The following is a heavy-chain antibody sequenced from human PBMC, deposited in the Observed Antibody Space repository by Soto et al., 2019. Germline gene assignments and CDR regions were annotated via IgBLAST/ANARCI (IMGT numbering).Heavy chain of an antibody. Sequence: PSETLSLTCTVSGGSISSSSYYWGWIRQPPGKGLEWIGSIYYSGGTYYNPSLKSRVTISVDTSKNQFSLKLSSVTAADTAVYYCARRRAARPASGGYNWFDPWGQGTLVTVSS. V-gene: IGHV4-39*01. J-gene: IGHJ5*02. CDR1: GGSISSSSYY. CDR3: ARRRAARPASGGYNWFDP. CDR2: IYYSGGT. D-gene: IGHD6-6*01.